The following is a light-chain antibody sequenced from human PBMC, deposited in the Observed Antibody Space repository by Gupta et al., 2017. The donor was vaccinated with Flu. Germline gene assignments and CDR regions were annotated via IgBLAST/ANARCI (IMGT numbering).Light chain of an antibody. J-gene: IGKJ1*01. CDR2: GSA. V-gene: IGKV1-39*01. CDR1: RNIDSS. CDR3: QQTYSSTWS. Sequence: PSSLSASVGDTVTITCRASRNIDSSLNWFQQKPGKAPKLLFYGSAPLETGVPPRFKNGGSGTHFTLTITSLQPDDFATYFCQQTYSSTWSFGQGTKV.